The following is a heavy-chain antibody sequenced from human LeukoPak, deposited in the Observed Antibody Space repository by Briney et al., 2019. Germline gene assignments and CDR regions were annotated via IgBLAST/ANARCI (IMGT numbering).Heavy chain of an antibody. CDR1: GFTFSSYS. CDR2: ISSSSSYI. J-gene: IGHJ1*01. D-gene: IGHD3-10*02. CDR3: ARAKVFDAEYFQH. Sequence: PGGSLRLSCAASGFTFSSYSMNWVRQAPGKGLEWVSSISSSSSYIYYADSVKGRFTISRDNAKNSLHLQMNSLRAEDTAVYYCARAKVFDAEYFQHWGQGTLVTVSS. V-gene: IGHV3-21*01.